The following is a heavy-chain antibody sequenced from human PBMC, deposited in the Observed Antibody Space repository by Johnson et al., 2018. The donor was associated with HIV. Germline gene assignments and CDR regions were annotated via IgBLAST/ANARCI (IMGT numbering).Heavy chain of an antibody. D-gene: IGHD2/OR15-2a*01. J-gene: IGHJ3*02. CDR1: GFIFDDYG. Sequence: VQLVEPGGGVVRPGGSLRPSCAASGFIFDDYGMSWVRQAPGKGLEWVSGIHWSGGRTGYTDSRKGRFTISSDNAKHALELQMNSLRAEDTALYYCARDNNLSSAFDIWGQGTMVTVSS. CDR3: ARDNNLSSAFDI. V-gene: IGHV3-20*04. CDR2: IHWSGGRT.